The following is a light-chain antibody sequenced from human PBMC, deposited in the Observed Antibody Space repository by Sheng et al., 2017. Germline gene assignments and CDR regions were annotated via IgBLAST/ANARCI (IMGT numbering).Light chain of an antibody. J-gene: IGKJ1*01. Sequence: DIQMTQSPSSLSASVGDRVTITCRASQGIGSYLNWYQQKPGKAPNLLIYAASSLQSGVPSRFSGGGSGTVFTLTISSLQPDDFATYYCQQYNSYSGTFGQGTKVEIK. CDR3: QQYNSYSGT. V-gene: IGKV1-39*01. CDR1: QGIGSY. CDR2: AAS.